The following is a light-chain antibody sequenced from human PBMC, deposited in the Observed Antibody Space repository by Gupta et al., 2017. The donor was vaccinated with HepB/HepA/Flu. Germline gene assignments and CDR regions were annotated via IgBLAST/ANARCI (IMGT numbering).Light chain of an antibody. CDR3: ATWDDSLSGVV. CDR2: SID. Sequence: QSVLTQPPSASGTPWQRVTISCSGSSSNIGSNTVTWYQQLPGTAPKLLIYSIDQRPSGVPDRFSGSKSGTSASLYISGLQSEDESDYNCATWDDSLSGVVFGGGTKLTVL. CDR1: SSNIGSNT. V-gene: IGLV1-44*01. J-gene: IGLJ2*01.